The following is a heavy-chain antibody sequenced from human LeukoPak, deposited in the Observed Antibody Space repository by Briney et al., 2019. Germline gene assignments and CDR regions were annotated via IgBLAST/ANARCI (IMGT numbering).Heavy chain of an antibody. CDR3: ARAPYGDYNGDWFDP. J-gene: IGHJ5*02. Sequence: SETLSLTCAVYGGSFSGYYWSWIRQPPGKGLEWIGEINHSGSTNYNPSLKSRVTISVDTPKNQFSLKLSSVTAADTAVYYCARAPYGDYNGDWFDPWGQGTLVTVSS. CDR1: GGSFSGYY. D-gene: IGHD4-17*01. V-gene: IGHV4-34*01. CDR2: INHSGST.